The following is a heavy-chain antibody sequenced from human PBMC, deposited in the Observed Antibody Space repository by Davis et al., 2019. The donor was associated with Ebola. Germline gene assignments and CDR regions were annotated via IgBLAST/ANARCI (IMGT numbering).Heavy chain of an antibody. D-gene: IGHD3-16*02. Sequence: GESLKISCKGSGYSFTTYWIAWVRQTPAKGLEWMGIIYPSDSYTNYSPSFQGHVTISADKSISTAYLQWSSLKASDTAMYYCARHLIVDPNDYWGQGTLVTVSS. CDR2: IYPSDSYT. V-gene: IGHV5-51*01. CDR1: GYSFTTYW. CDR3: ARHLIVDPNDY. J-gene: IGHJ4*02.